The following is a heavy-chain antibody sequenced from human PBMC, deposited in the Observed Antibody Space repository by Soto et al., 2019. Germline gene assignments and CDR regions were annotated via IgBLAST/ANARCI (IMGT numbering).Heavy chain of an antibody. CDR1: GFTFDVYA. J-gene: IGHJ4*02. CDR2: INYNSGSV. Sequence: EVQLVESGGGWVQPGRSLRLSCAASGFTFDVYAMHWVRQAPGKGLEWVSGINYNSGSVGYADSVKGRFTISRDNSKNSLQLQMNSLRAEDTAVYYCAKDISLRGWVYLVGEYWVQGTLVTVSP. D-gene: IGHD3-10*01. CDR3: AKDISLRGWVYLVGEY. V-gene: IGHV3-9*01.